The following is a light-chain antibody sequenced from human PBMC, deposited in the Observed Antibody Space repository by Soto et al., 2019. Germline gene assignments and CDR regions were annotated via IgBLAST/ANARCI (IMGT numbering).Light chain of an antibody. CDR1: SSDVGGYNY. CDR3: SSSTSSSTCV. Sequence: QSVLTQPASVSGSPGQSIAISCTGTSSDVGGYNYVSWYQQHPGKTPNLMIYDVSNRPSGVSNRFSGSKSGNTASLTISGLPDEDAADYYCSSSTSSSTCVFGGGTKLTVL. J-gene: IGLJ3*02. V-gene: IGLV2-14*01. CDR2: DVS.